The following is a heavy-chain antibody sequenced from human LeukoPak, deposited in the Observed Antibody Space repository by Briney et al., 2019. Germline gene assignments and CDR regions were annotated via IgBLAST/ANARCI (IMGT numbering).Heavy chain of an antibody. J-gene: IGHJ4*02. V-gene: IGHV3-20*04. CDR2: INWNGGST. CDR3: ARGGGLYSSSWYLIDY. CDR1: GFTCDDYG. D-gene: IGHD6-13*01. Sequence: GGSLRLSCAASGFTCDDYGMSWVRQAPGKGLEWVSGINWNGGSTGYADSVKGRFTISRDNAKNSLYLQMNSLRDEDTAMYYCARGGGLYSSSWYLIDYWGQGTLVTVSS.